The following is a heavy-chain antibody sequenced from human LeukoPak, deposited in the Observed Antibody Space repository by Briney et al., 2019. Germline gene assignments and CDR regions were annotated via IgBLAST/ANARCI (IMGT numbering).Heavy chain of an antibody. V-gene: IGHV1-69*01. CDR2: IIPVFGSA. Sequence: SVKVSCKASGGTFSRFVISWVRQAPGQGFEWMGGIIPVFGSANYAQKFQGRVTITADESTSTTYMELSSLRSEDTAVYYCARGQRITIFGVVTEDAFDIWGQGTMVTVSS. CDR3: ARGQRITIFGVVTEDAFDI. CDR1: GGTFSRFV. J-gene: IGHJ3*02. D-gene: IGHD3-3*01.